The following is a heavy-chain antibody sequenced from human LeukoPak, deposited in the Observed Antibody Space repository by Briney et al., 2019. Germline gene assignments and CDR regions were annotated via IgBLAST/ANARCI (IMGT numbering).Heavy chain of an antibody. V-gene: IGHV3-74*01. CDR1: GNYW. CDR3: VSFYKTY. CDR2: INSDGSWT. D-gene: IGHD2/OR15-2a*01. J-gene: IGHJ4*02. Sequence: HPGGSLRLSCAASGNYWMHWVRQVPGKGLVWVSHINSDGSWTSYADSVKGRFTISKDNAKNTVCLQMNSLRAEDTAVYYCVSFYKTYWGRGTLVTVSS.